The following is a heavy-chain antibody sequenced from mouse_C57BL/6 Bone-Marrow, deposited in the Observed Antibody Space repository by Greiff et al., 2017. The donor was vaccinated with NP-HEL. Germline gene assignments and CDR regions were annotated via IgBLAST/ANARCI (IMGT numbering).Heavy chain of an antibody. CDR3: GRNPYGYPYNFDY. D-gene: IGHD2-2*01. CDR2: IWTGGGS. CDR1: GFSLTSYA. Sequence: VQRVESGPGLVAPSQSLSITCTVSGFSLTSYAISWVRQLPGKGLEWLGVIWTGGGSNYHSALKSRLSISNDNSTSQVVLKMNSLQTDDTTRYYCGRNPYGYPYNFDYCGQGTTLTVSS. V-gene: IGHV2-9-1*01. J-gene: IGHJ2*01.